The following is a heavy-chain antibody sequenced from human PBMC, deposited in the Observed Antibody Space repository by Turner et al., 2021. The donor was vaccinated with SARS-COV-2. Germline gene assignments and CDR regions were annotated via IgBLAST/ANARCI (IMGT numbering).Heavy chain of an antibody. Sequence: QVHRWGSGGGVVRPGGSLGLSCSAPGFTFSSYGMHWVRQAPGKGLEWVAVISYDGSNKYYADSVKGRFTISRDNSKNTLYLQMNSLRAEDTAVYYCAKDDNYDFWTGYYMYWGQGTLVTVSS. CDR3: AKDDNYDFWTGYYMY. V-gene: IGHV3-30*18. D-gene: IGHD3-3*01. CDR1: GFTFSSYG. J-gene: IGHJ4*02. CDR2: ISYDGSNK.